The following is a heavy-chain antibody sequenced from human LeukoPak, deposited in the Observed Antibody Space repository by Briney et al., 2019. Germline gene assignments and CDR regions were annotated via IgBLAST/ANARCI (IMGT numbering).Heavy chain of an antibody. D-gene: IGHD3-22*01. CDR2: INPNSGGT. Sequence: INPNSGGTNYAQKFQGRATMTRDTSISTAYMELSRLRSDDTAVYYCARDGYYDSSGYSYYFDYWGQGTLVTVSS. V-gene: IGHV1-2*02. J-gene: IGHJ4*02. CDR3: ARDGYYDSSGYSYYFDY.